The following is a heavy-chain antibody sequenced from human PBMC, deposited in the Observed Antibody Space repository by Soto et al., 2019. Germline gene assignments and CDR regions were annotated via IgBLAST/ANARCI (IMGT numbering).Heavy chain of an antibody. V-gene: IGHV1-18*01. J-gene: IGHJ4*02. CDR1: GYTFTSYG. CDR2: ISAYNGNT. D-gene: IGHD4-17*01. CDR3: ARVIPHDLDYGDFELNY. Sequence: QVQLVQSGAEVKKPGASVKVSCKASGYTFTSYGIGWVRQAPGQGLEWMGWISAYNGNTNYAQKLQGRVTMTTDTSTSTAYMELRSLRSDDTAVYYCARVIPHDLDYGDFELNYWGQGTLVTVSS.